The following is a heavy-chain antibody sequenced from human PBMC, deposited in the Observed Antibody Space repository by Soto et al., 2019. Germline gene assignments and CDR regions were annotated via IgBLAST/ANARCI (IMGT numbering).Heavy chain of an antibody. CDR3: ARDLGTGTDY. CDR1: GDSITSSNW. CDR2: IYHSGAT. J-gene: IGHJ4*02. V-gene: IGHV4-4*02. D-gene: IGHD1-1*01. Sequence: QVQLQESGPGLVKPSGTLSLTCAVSGDSITSSNWWSWVRQAPGKGLEWIGEIYHSGATTYNPSLTSRATISVDPSNNHCSRQLISVPAAGTAVYFCARDLGTGTDYGGRGTLVTVAS.